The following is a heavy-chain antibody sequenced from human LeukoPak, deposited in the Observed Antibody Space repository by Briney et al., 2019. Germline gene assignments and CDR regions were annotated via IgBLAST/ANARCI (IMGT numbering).Heavy chain of an antibody. CDR1: GFTFSSYW. J-gene: IGHJ3*01. CDR2: ISYDGSNK. D-gene: IGHD6-19*01. Sequence: GGSLRLSCAASGFTFSSYWMSWVRQAPGKGLEWVAVISYDGSNKYYADSVKGRFTISRDNSKNTLYLQMNSLRAEDTAVYYCAKDPTTAVAGALNWGQGTMVTVSS. V-gene: IGHV3-30*18. CDR3: AKDPTTAVAGALN.